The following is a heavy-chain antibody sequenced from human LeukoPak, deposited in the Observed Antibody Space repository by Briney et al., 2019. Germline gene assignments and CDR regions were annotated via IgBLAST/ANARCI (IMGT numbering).Heavy chain of an antibody. CDR1: GGTFSSYA. D-gene: IGHD2-21*02. Sequence: ASVKVSCKASGGTFSSYAISWVRQAPGQGLEWMGRIIPILGIANYVQKFQGRVTITADKSTSTAYMELSSLRSEDTAVYYCAKYCGGDCYSESDAFDIWGQGTMVTVSS. CDR3: AKYCGGDCYSESDAFDI. J-gene: IGHJ3*02. CDR2: IIPILGIA. V-gene: IGHV1-69*04.